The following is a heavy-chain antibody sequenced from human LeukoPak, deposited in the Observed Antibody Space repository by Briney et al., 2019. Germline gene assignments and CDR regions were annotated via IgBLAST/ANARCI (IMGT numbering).Heavy chain of an antibody. Sequence: ASVKVCCKASGYTLTSYAMNWVRQAPGQGLEWMGWINPNSGGTNYAQKFQGRVTMTRDTSISTAYMELSRLRSDDTAVYYCARDWRWLHAFDIWGQGTMVTVSS. J-gene: IGHJ3*02. CDR1: GYTLTSYA. V-gene: IGHV1-2*02. D-gene: IGHD2-15*01. CDR2: INPNSGGT. CDR3: ARDWRWLHAFDI.